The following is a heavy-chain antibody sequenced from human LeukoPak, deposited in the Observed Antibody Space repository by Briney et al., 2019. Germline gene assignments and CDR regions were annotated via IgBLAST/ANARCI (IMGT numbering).Heavy chain of an antibody. CDR1: GYTFTSYY. CDR2: ISNNGDTI. D-gene: IGHD2-2*01. CDR3: ARDPQAWEVPLDS. V-gene: IGHV3-11*01. J-gene: IGHJ4*02. Sequence: SCKASGYTFTSYYMHWVRQAPGKGLEWISYISNNGDTIYYADSVKGRFTISRDNAKNSLFLQMNSLSAEDTAVYYCARDPQAWEVPLDSWGQGTLVTVSS.